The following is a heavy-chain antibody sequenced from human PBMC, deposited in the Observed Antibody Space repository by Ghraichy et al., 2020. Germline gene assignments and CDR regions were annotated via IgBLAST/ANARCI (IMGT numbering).Heavy chain of an antibody. J-gene: IGHJ6*02. CDR3: ARQAMSTRDYGMDV. V-gene: IGHV4-39*01. D-gene: IGHD5-24*01. CDR2: IYYSGST. CDR1: GGSISSSSYY. Sequence: SETLSLTCTVSGGSISSSSYYWGWIRQPPGKGLEWIGSIYYSGSTYYNPSLKSRVTISVDTSKNQFSLKLSSVTAADTAVYYCARQAMSTRDYGMDVWGQGTTVTVSS.